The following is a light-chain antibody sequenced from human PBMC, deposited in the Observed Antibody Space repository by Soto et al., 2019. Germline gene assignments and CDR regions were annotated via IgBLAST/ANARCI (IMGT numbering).Light chain of an antibody. CDR1: SSDVGAYHF. V-gene: IGLV2-14*01. CDR3: SSYTSSNTPYV. CDR2: EVT. Sequence: QSALTQPASVSGSPGQSITISCTVSSSDVGAYHFVSWYQHHPGKAPKLILYEVTARPSGVSSRFSGSKSGNTASLTISGLQADDEANYYCSSYTSSNTPYVFGTGTKVTLL. J-gene: IGLJ1*01.